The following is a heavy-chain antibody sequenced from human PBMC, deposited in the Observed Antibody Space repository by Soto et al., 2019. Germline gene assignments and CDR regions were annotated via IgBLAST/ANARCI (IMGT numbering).Heavy chain of an antibody. D-gene: IGHD1-26*01. Sequence: QVQLQQWGAGLLKPSETLSLTCAVYGGSLSGYYWSWIRQPPGKALEWLGEINHSGNTNYNPSLKSRVTISVDTSKHQLFLNLSSVTAADTAMYYCARHHVRGRTIAGAAEFWGQGTLVTVSS. J-gene: IGHJ4*02. V-gene: IGHV4-34*01. CDR1: GGSLSGYY. CDR3: ARHHVRGRTIAGAAEF. CDR2: INHSGNT.